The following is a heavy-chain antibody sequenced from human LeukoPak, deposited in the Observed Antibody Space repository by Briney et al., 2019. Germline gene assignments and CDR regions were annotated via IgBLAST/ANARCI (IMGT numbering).Heavy chain of an antibody. CDR1: VYFFSDYY. J-gene: IGHJ4*02. V-gene: IGHV1-46*01. CDR3: ARDNDSRDPPHFDY. CDR2: ISPSGGST. Sequence: ASVKVSCKASVYFFSDYYIHWVRQAPGQGPEWMGVISPSGGSTTYAQKFQGRVTLTRDMSTSTDYLELSSLRSEDTAVYYCARDNDSRDPPHFDYWGQGTLVTVSS. D-gene: IGHD3-16*01.